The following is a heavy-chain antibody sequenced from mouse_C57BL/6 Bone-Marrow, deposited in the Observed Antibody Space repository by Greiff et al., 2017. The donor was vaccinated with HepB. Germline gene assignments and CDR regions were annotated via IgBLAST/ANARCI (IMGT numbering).Heavy chain of an antibody. CDR1: GYAFSSYW. Sequence: VKLMESGAELVKPGASVKISCKASGYAFSSYWMNWVKQRPGKGLEWIGQIYPGDGDTNYNGKFKGKATLTADKSSSTAYMQLSSLTSEDSAVYFCARTRTYYYGSFDYWGQGTTLTVSS. CDR2: IYPGDGDT. CDR3: ARTRTYYYGSFDY. J-gene: IGHJ2*01. D-gene: IGHD1-1*01. V-gene: IGHV1-80*01.